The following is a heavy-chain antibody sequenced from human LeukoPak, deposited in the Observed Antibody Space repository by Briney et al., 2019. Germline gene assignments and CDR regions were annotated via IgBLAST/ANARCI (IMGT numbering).Heavy chain of an antibody. Sequence: GSSVKVSCKASGGTFSSYAISWVRQAPGQGLEWMGGIIPIFGTANYAQKFQGRVTITTDESTSTAYMELSSLRSEDTAVYYCARESYGGKAPHYYYYMDVWGKGTTVTVSS. V-gene: IGHV1-69*05. CDR2: IIPIFGTA. J-gene: IGHJ6*03. D-gene: IGHD4-23*01. CDR1: GGTFSSYA. CDR3: ARESYGGKAPHYYYYMDV.